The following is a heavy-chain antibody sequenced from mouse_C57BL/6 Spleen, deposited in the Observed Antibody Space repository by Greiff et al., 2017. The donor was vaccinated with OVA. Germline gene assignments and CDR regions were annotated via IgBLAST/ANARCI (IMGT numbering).Heavy chain of an antibody. V-gene: IGHV1-55*01. CDR2: IYPGSGST. J-gene: IGHJ1*03. CDR1: GYTFTSYW. CDR3: ARSLYGSSYGWYFDV. D-gene: IGHD1-1*01. Sequence: VQLQQPGAELVKPGASVKMSCKASGYTFTSYWITWVKQRPGQGLEWIGDIYPGSGSTNYNEKFKSKATLTVDPSSSTAYMQLSSLTSEDSAVYYCARSLYGSSYGWYFDVWGTGTTVTVSS.